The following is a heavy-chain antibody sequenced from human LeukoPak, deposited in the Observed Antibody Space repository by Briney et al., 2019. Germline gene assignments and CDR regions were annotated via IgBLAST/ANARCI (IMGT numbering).Heavy chain of an antibody. CDR3: ARLAVTQRDFDY. D-gene: IGHD2-21*02. CDR2: INPNSGGT. Sequence: ASVEVSCKASGYTFTGYYMHWVRQAPGQGLEWMGRINPNSGGTNYAQKFQGRVTMTRDTSISTAYMELSRLRSDDTAVYYCARLAVTQRDFDYWGQGTLVTVSS. CDR1: GYTFTGYY. V-gene: IGHV1-2*06. J-gene: IGHJ4*02.